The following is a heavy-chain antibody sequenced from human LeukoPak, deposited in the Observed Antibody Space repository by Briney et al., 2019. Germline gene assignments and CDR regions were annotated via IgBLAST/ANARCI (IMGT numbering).Heavy chain of an antibody. CDR1: GFTFRTYG. CDR3: AKVGSGYLRPYFDY. J-gene: IGHJ4*02. D-gene: IGHD5-12*01. V-gene: IGHV3-30*18. Sequence: GMSLRLSCAASGFTFRTYGIHWVRQVPGKGLEWIVLISYDGSNKQYSDSVKGRFTISRDNSKNTLYLQMNSLRAEDTAVYYCAKVGSGYLRPYFDYWGQGTLVTVSS. CDR2: ISYDGSNK.